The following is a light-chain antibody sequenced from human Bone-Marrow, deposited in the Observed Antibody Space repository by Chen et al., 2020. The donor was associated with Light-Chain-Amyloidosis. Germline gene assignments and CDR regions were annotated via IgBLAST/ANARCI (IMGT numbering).Light chain of an antibody. Sequence: SYELTQPPSVSVSPGQTARITCSGDDLPTKYAYWYQQKPGQAPVLVIHTDTERPSGISERVSGASSGTTSTLTIGGVQAEDEADYHCTLADRSGTYEVIFGGGTKLTVL. CDR2: TDT. J-gene: IGLJ2*01. CDR3: TLADRSGTYEVI. CDR1: DLPTKY. V-gene: IGLV3-25*03.